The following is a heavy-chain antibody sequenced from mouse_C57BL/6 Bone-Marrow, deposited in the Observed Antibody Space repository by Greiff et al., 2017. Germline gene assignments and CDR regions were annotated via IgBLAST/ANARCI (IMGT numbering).Heavy chain of an antibody. J-gene: IGHJ1*03. CDR2: INPNNGGT. Sequence: VQLQQSGPELVKPGASVKISCKASGYTFTDYYMNWVKQSHGKSLEWIGDINPNNGGTSYNQKFKGKATLTVDKSSSTAYMELRSLTSEDSAVYYCARGNYGSRPWYFDVWGTGTTVTVSS. V-gene: IGHV1-26*01. CDR3: ARGNYGSRPWYFDV. D-gene: IGHD1-1*01. CDR1: GYTFTDYY.